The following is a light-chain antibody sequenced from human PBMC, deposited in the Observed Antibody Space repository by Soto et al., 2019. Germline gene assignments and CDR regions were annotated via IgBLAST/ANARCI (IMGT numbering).Light chain of an antibody. V-gene: IGKV1-39*01. Sequence: DIQMTQSPSSLSASLGDRITITCRASQRIGSYLNWYQQKPGKAPKLLIHDASSLQSGVPSRFSGSGSGTHFTLTISSLQPEDFATYYCQQSYSSPPITYGQGTRLDIK. CDR3: QQSYSSPPIT. J-gene: IGKJ5*01. CDR2: DAS. CDR1: QRIGSY.